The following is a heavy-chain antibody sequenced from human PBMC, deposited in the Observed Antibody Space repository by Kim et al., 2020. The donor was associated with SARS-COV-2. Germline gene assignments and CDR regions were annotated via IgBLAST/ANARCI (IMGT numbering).Heavy chain of an antibody. CDR1: GGSFSGYY. CDR2: ITRTGTI. D-gene: IGHD3-22*01. CDR3: ARLIDHDRSGYYVFDI. J-gene: IGHJ3*02. Sequence: SETLSLTCAVYGGSFSGYYWSWIRQPPGKGLDWIGEITRTGTINYNPSLTSRVTLSLDTSKNQFSLNLRSLTAADTAVYYCARLIDHDRSGYYVFDIWGQGTMVTLSA. V-gene: IGHV4-34*01.